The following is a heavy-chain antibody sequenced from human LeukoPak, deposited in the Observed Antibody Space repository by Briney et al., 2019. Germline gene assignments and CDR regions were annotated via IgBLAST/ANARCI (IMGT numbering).Heavy chain of an antibody. CDR3: ARDWVYKIDY. CDR2: ISHDGII. J-gene: IGHJ4*02. D-gene: IGHD5-24*01. V-gene: IGHV3-74*01. Sequence: GGSLRLSCETAGFTFSSYVMHWVRRTPGKGLVWVSRISHDGIISYADSVKGRFTISRDNAKNTLILQMNSLRVENTAVYYCARDWVYKIDYWGRGTLVTVSS. CDR1: GFTFSSYV.